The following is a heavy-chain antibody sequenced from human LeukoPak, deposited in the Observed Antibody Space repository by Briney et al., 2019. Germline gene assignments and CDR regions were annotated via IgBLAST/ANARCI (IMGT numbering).Heavy chain of an antibody. V-gene: IGHV4-34*01. J-gene: IGHJ5*02. CDR2: INHSGST. Sequence: TETLSLTCAVYGGSFSGYYWSWIRQPPGKGLEWIGEINHSGSTNYNPSLKSRVTISVDTSKNHFSLNLRSVTAADTAVYYCARRATIEFDPWGQGTLVTVSS. CDR1: GGSFSGYY. D-gene: IGHD5-12*01. CDR3: ARRATIEFDP.